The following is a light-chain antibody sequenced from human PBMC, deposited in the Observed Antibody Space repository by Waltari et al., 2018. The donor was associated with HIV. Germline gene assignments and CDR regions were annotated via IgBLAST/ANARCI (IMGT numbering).Light chain of an antibody. CDR1: SPNIGSNY. V-gene: IGLV1-47*01. CDR2: RNN. Sequence: QSVLTQPPSASGTPGQRVTISCSGSSPNIGSNYVYWYQQLPGTAPKILIYRNNQRPSGVPDRFSGSKSGTSASLAISGLRSEDEADYYCAAWDDSLSGHVVFGGGTKLPVL. J-gene: IGLJ2*01. CDR3: AAWDDSLSGHVV.